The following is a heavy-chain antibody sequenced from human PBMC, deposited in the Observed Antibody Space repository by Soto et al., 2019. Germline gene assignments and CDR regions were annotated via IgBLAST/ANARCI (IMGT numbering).Heavy chain of an antibody. V-gene: IGHV4-59*12. D-gene: IGHD3-9*01. Sequence: PSETLSLTCTVSGGSISPYYWSWIRQPPGKGLEWIGYIYYSGNTNYNPSLESRVTISVDTSKNQFSLKLSSVTAADTAVYYCAREKDFDSMDVWGKGTTVTVSS. CDR2: IYYSGNT. J-gene: IGHJ6*04. CDR3: AREKDFDSMDV. CDR1: GGSISPYY.